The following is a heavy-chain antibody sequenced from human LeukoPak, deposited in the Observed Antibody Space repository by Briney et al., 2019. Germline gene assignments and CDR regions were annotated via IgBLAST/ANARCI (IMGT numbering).Heavy chain of an antibody. J-gene: IGHJ6*02. D-gene: IGHD3-3*01. CDR2: INHSGST. Sequence: PSETLSLTCAVYGGSFSGYYWSWIRQPPGKGLEWIGEINHSGSTNYNPSLKSRVTISVDTSKNQFSLKLSSVTAADTAVYYCARENTEYYDFWSGYSPSYYYYGMDVWGQGTTATVSS. V-gene: IGHV4-34*01. CDR3: ARENTEYYDFWSGYSPSYYYYGMDV. CDR1: GGSFSGYY.